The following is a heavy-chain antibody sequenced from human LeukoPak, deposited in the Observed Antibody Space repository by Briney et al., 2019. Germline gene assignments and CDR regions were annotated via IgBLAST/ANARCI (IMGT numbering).Heavy chain of an antibody. V-gene: IGHV1-2*02. CDR2: INPNSGGT. J-gene: IGHJ3*02. Sequence: GASVKVSCKASGYTFTGYYMHWVRQAPGQGLEWMGWINPNSGGTNYAQKFQGRVTMTRDTSISTAYMELSRLRPDDTAVYYCARDREISDAFDIWGQGTMVTVSS. CDR1: GYTFTGYY. CDR3: ARDREISDAFDI. D-gene: IGHD3-16*02.